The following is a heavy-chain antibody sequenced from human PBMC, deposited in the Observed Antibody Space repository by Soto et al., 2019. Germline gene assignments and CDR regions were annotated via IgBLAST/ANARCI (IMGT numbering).Heavy chain of an antibody. CDR1: GGSISSGGYY. J-gene: IGHJ3*02. Sequence: SETLSLTCTVSGGSISSGGYYWSWIRQHPGKGLEWTGYIYYSGSTYYNPSLKSRVTISVDTSKNQFSLKLSSVTAADTAVYYCARDPGRFYCSGGSCHSDAFDIWGQGTMVTVSS. V-gene: IGHV4-31*03. D-gene: IGHD2-15*01. CDR3: ARDPGRFYCSGGSCHSDAFDI. CDR2: IYYSGST.